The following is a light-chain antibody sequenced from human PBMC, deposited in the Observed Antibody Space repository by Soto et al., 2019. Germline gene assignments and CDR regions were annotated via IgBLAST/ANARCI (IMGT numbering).Light chain of an antibody. V-gene: IGKV3-11*01. Sequence: EVLMTQYPATLSLSPGEGVTLSCRASQYINTRLAWYQHRPRQAPRLLIYQTSIRAAGIPARFSASGTGTDFTLTISDVQPEDFAVYYCHQRQSWPRTFGQGAKVAIK. J-gene: IGKJ1*01. CDR3: HQRQSWPRT. CDR1: QYINTR. CDR2: QTS.